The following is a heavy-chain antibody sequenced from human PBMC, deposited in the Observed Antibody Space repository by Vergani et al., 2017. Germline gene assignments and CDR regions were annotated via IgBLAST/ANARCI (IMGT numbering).Heavy chain of an antibody. D-gene: IGHD2-21*01. Sequence: QVQLVESGGGVVQPGRSLRLSCAASGFTFNQYGMHWVRQAPGKGLEWVAVKWYDGNNKQYADSVKGRFTISRDNSKSTMYLQMNSLRDEDTGVYYCARDFRLLYNRFDPWGQGTMVTVSS. CDR2: KWYDGNNK. CDR1: GFTFNQYG. J-gene: IGHJ5*02. CDR3: ARDFRLLYNRFDP. V-gene: IGHV3-33*01.